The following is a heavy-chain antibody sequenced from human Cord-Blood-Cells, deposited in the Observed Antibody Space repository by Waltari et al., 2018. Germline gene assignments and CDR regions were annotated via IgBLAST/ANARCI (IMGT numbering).Heavy chain of an antibody. V-gene: IGHV1-69*09. D-gene: IGHD1-1*01. CDR1: GGTFSSYA. J-gene: IGHJ4*02. CDR3: ARDLYNELTRYYFDY. CDR2: IIPIRGIE. Sequence: QVQLVQSGAEVKKPGSSVKVSCKASGGTFSSYAISWVRQAPGQGLEWMGSIIPIRGIENYAQKFQGRVTMTADKSTSPPYMGLSSLRSEDTAVYYCARDLYNELTRYYFDYWGQGTLVTVSS.